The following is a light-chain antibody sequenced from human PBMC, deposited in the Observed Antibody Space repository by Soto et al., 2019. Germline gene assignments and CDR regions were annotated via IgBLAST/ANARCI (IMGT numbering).Light chain of an antibody. J-gene: IGKJ1*01. CDR1: QSVGSS. CDR3: HQYVSSWT. V-gene: IGKV3-11*01. Sequence: EIVMTQSPATLSVSPGERATLSCRASQSVGSSLAWYQQKPGQAPRLLINDASNRATGTPARFSGSGSGTDFTLTISRLEPEDFAVYYCHQYVSSWTFGQGTKVDI. CDR2: DAS.